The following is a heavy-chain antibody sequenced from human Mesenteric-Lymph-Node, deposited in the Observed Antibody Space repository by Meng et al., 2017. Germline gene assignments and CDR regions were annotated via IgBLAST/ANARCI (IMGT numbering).Heavy chain of an antibody. D-gene: IGHD4-17*01. CDR1: GFSLSTSGVG. CDR2: IYWDDDK. Sequence: SGPTLVKPTQTLTLTCTFSGFSLSTSGVGVGWIRQPPGKALEWLALIYWDDDKRYSPSLKSRLTITKDTSKNQVVLTMTNMDPVDTATYYCARTDYGDYARQELTDYYYGMDVWGQGTTVTVSS. V-gene: IGHV2-5*02. CDR3: ARTDYGDYARQELTDYYYGMDV. J-gene: IGHJ6*02.